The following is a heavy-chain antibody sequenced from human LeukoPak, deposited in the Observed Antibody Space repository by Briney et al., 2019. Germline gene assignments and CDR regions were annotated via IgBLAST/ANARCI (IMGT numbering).Heavy chain of an antibody. CDR2: ISSNGGST. CDR3: VILRHTLVR. V-gene: IGHV3-64D*06. J-gene: IGHJ4*02. Sequence: PGGSLRLSCSVSGFTFSNYAMHWVRQAPGKGLEYVSGISSNGGSTYYADSVKGRFTISRDNSKNTLYLQMSSLRAEDTAVYYCVILRHTLVRWGQGTLVIVSS. D-gene: IGHD3-10*01. CDR1: GFTFSNYA.